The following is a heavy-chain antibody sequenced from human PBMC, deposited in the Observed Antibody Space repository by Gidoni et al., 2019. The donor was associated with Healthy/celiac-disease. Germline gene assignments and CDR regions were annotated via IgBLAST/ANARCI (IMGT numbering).Heavy chain of an antibody. D-gene: IGHD5-18*01. V-gene: IGHV3-15*01. CDR3: TTDVSYDPDAFHI. CDR2: IKSKAEDGKT. CDR1: GSTFTTAW. Sequence: EVHLVESGGGLVKPGGSLSLSCAASGSTFTTAWMSWVRQARGKGLEWVGRIKSKAEDGKTDYAAPVKGRFTISRDDSKNTLYLQMNSLKTEETAVYYCTTDVSYDPDAFHIWGQGTMVTVSS. J-gene: IGHJ3*02.